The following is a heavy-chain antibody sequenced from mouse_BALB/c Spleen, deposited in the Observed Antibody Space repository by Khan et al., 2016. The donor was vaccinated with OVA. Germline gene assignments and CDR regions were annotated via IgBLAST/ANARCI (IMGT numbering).Heavy chain of an antibody. CDR1: GYSITSGYG. CDR2: ISYSGST. D-gene: IGHD1-2*01. J-gene: IGHJ2*01. V-gene: IGHV3-2*02. Sequence: EVQLQESGPGLVKPSQSLSLTCTVTGYSITSGYGWNWIRQFPGNKLEWMGYISYSGSTNYNHSLKLRISITRDTSKNQFFLQLKSVTTEDTATYYCARTARIKYWGQGTTLTVSS. CDR3: ARTARIKY.